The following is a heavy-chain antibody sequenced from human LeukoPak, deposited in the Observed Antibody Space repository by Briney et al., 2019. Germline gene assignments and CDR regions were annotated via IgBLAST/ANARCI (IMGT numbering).Heavy chain of an antibody. D-gene: IGHD6-6*01. CDR3: AGAREFSSSSGRAYYIDF. V-gene: IGHV4-59*01. CDR1: GGSISNYF. Sequence: SETLSLTCTVSGGSISNYFWIWIRQPPGKGLEWIGYIYYSGNTNSNPSLKSRVTISVDTSKNQFSLKLRSVTAADTAVYYCAGAREFSSSSGRAYYIDFWGQGTLVTVSS. CDR2: IYYSGNT. J-gene: IGHJ4*02.